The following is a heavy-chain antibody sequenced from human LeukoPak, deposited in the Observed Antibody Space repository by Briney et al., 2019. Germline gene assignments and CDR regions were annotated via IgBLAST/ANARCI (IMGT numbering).Heavy chain of an antibody. Sequence: SETLSLTCAVSGGSISSSNWWSWVRQPPGKGLEWIGETYHSGSTNYNPSLKSRVTISVDKSKNQFSLKLSSVTAADTAVYYCARVGYSSSSGAFDIWGQGTMVTVSS. CDR1: GGSISSSNW. V-gene: IGHV4-4*02. J-gene: IGHJ3*02. D-gene: IGHD6-6*01. CDR2: TYHSGST. CDR3: ARVGYSSSSGAFDI.